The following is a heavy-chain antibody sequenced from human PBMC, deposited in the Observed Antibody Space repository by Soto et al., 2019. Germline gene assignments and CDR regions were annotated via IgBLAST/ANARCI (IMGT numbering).Heavy chain of an antibody. CDR3: ARDPSGGGSYFYYYYYGMDV. J-gene: IGHJ6*02. D-gene: IGHD1-26*01. CDR1: GFTFSSYA. CDR2: ISYDGSNK. Sequence: GGSLRLSCAASGFTFSSYAMHWVRQAPGKGLEWVAVISYDGSNKYYADSVKGRFTISRDNSKNTLYLQMNSLRAEDTAVYYCARDPSGGGSYFYYYYYGMDVWGQGTTVTVSS. V-gene: IGHV3-30-3*01.